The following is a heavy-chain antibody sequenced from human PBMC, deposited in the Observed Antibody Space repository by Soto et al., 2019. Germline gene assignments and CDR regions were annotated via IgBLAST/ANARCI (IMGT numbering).Heavy chain of an antibody. CDR1: GVSISDYY. CDR2: IYASGNT. D-gene: IGHD6-13*01. J-gene: IGHJ4*02. Sequence: SETLSLTCTVSGVSISDYYWSLIRQPAGKGLECIGRIYASGNTNYNPSLKSRVTMSVDTSKNQFSLTLNSVTAADTAVYYCARESRSALGTVEHWGRGTLVTVSS. V-gene: IGHV4-4*07. CDR3: ARESRSALGTVEH.